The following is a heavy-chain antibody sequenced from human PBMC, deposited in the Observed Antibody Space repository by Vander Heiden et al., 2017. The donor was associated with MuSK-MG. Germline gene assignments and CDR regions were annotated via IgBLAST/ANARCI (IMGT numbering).Heavy chain of an antibody. CDR3: ARGSSRYNGMDV. Sequence: QVQLVQSGAEVKQPGAPVKVSCRASGYSLTGYSIRWVRQAPGQGLEWMGWISPQNGNTNYAQKIRGRVTVTTDTSTSTAYMELRSLGSDDTAVYYCARGSSRYNGMDVWGQGTTVTVSS. CDR1: GYSLTGYS. D-gene: IGHD6-13*01. CDR2: ISPQNGNT. J-gene: IGHJ6*02. V-gene: IGHV1-18*04.